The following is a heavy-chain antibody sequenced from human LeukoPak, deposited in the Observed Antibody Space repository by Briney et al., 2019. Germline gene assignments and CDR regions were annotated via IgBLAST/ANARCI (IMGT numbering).Heavy chain of an antibody. CDR3: AYCGGDCYYLGAFDI. CDR2: IYYSGST. CDR1: GGSISSSSYY. D-gene: IGHD2-21*02. J-gene: IGHJ3*02. Sequence: SETLSLTRTVSGGSISSSSYYWGWIRQPPGKGLEWIGSIYYSGSTYYNPSLKRRVTISVDTSKTQFSLKLSSVTAADTAVYYCAYCGGDCYYLGAFDIWGQGTMVTVSS. V-gene: IGHV4-39*01.